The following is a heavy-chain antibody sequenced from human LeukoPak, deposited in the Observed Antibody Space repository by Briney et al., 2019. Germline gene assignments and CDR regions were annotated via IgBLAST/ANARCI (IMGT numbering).Heavy chain of an antibody. CDR1: GFTFSDYF. V-gene: IGHV3-7*03. J-gene: IGHJ4*02. Sequence: GGSLRLSCAASGFTFSDYFMGWVRQAPGKGLEWVANINKDGSGTSYADSVKGRFTISRDNAKNSLYLQMNGLRVEDTAVYYCARGCCSVSGLYFEFWGQGSLVTVPS. CDR2: INKDGSGT. CDR3: ARGCCSVSGLYFEF. D-gene: IGHD3-9*01.